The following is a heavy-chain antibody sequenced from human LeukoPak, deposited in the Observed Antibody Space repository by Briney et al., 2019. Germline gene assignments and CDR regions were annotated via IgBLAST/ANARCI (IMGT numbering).Heavy chain of an antibody. J-gene: IGHJ6*02. V-gene: IGHV1-8*01. CDR1: GYTFTSYD. CDR2: MNPNSGNT. Sequence: ASVTVSCTASGYTFTSYDINWVRQAPGQGLEWMGWMNPNSGNTGYAQKFQGRVTMTRNTSISTAYMELSSLRSEDTAVYYCARAKDYYYYYGMDVWGQGTTVTVSS. CDR3: ARAKDYYYYYGMDV.